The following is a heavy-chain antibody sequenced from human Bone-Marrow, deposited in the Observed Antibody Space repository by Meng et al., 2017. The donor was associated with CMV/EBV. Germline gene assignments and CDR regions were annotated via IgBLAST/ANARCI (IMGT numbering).Heavy chain of an antibody. Sequence: TFSSDAMHWGRQAPGKGLEWVAVISYDGSNKYYADSVKGRFTISRDNSKNTLYLQMNSLRAEDTAVYYCARDQRRYCSSTSCSVFDYWGQGTLVTVSS. V-gene: IGHV3-30*04. J-gene: IGHJ4*02. CDR3: ARDQRRYCSSTSCSVFDY. D-gene: IGHD2-2*01. CDR1: TFSSDA. CDR2: ISYDGSNK.